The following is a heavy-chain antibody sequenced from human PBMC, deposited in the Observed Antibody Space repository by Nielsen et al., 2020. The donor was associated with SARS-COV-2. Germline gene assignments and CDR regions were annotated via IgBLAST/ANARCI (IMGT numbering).Heavy chain of an antibody. V-gene: IGHV1-69*01. CDR3: ASLGATGEDFDY. Sequence: WVRQAPGQGLEWVGGIIALFATSNYAQKCQGRVTITADESTSTSYMELSSLGSEDTAVYYCASLGATGEDFDYWGQGTLVTVSS. D-gene: IGHD1-26*01. CDR2: IIALFATS. J-gene: IGHJ4*02.